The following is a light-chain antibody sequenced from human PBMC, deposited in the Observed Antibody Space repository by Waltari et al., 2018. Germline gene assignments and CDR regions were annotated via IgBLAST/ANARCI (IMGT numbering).Light chain of an antibody. CDR3: QHHLRLPAT. J-gene: IGKJ1*01. Sequence: TLSCRASQSISRFLAWYQQKPGRAPRLLIYAASTRATGIPDRFSGSGSGTDFSLTISGLEPEDFAVYYCQHHLRLPATFGQGTKVEIK. CDR2: AAS. V-gene: IGKV3-20*01. CDR1: QSISRF.